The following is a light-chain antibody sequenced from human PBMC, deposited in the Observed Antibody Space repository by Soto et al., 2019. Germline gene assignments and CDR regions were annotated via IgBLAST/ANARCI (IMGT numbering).Light chain of an antibody. V-gene: IGKV3-20*01. CDR1: QSVSSSS. CDR2: GAS. Sequence: TVCTQSPCSLSLSPVERAPLSCSASQSVSSSSLAWYQQRPGQAPRLLIYGASNRATGIPDRFSGSGSGTDFTLTIIRLEPEDFAVYYCQQYGRSGTFGQGTKVDIK. J-gene: IGKJ1*01. CDR3: QQYGRSGT.